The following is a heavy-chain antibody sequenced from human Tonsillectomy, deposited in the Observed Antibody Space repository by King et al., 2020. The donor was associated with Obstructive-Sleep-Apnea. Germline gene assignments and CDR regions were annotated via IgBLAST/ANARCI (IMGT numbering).Heavy chain of an antibody. Sequence: VQLVESGGGLVQPGGSLRLSCAASGFTFSSYWMHWVRQAPGKGLVWVSRINSDGSSTSYADSVKGRFTISRDNAKNTLYLQMNRRRAEDTAVYYCAREGQGGIVGATRAFDIWGQGTMVTVSS. V-gene: IGHV3-74*01. J-gene: IGHJ3*02. CDR1: GFTFSSYW. CDR3: AREGQGGIVGATRAFDI. CDR2: INSDGSST. D-gene: IGHD1-26*01.